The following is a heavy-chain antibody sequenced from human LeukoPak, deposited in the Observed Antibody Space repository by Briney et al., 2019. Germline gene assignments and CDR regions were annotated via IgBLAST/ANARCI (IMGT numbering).Heavy chain of an antibody. D-gene: IGHD4/OR15-4a*01. V-gene: IGHV3-33*06. CDR3: AKDRTMVVTYYFDS. J-gene: IGHJ4*02. Sequence: GGSLRLSCAASGFTFSSYAMSWVRQAPGKGLVWVAVIWYDGSNKYYADSVKGRFTISRDNSKNTLYLQMNSLRAEDTAVYYCAKDRTMVVTYYFDSWGQGTLVTVSS. CDR2: IWYDGSNK. CDR1: GFTFSSYA.